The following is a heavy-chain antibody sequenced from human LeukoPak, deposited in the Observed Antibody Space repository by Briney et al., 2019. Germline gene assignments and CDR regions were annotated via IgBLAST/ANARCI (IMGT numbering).Heavy chain of an antibody. V-gene: IGHV3-7*01. D-gene: IGHD3-22*01. Sequence: GGSLRLSCAASGIIFSNYWMSWVRQAPGKGLEWVANIKQDGSEKYYVDSVKGRFTISRDNAKNSLYLQMNSLRAEDTAVYYCASDPVDINDYWGQGTLVTVSS. CDR2: IKQDGSEK. CDR3: ASDPVDINDY. CDR1: GIIFSNYW. J-gene: IGHJ4*02.